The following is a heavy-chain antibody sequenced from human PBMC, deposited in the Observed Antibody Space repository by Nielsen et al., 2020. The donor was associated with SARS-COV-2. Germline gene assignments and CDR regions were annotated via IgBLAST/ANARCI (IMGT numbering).Heavy chain of an antibody. D-gene: IGHD5-12*01. V-gene: IGHV4-31*03. J-gene: IGHJ6*02. CDR3: ARESSGYDHYNYGMDV. Sequence: SETPSLTCTVSGGSISSGGYYWSWIRHHPGKGLEWIGYIYFSGRTCYNPSLKNRVTISVDTSKNQFSLSLRSVTAADTAVYYCARESSGYDHYNYGMDVWGQGTTVTVSS. CDR1: GGSISSGGYY. CDR2: IYFSGRT.